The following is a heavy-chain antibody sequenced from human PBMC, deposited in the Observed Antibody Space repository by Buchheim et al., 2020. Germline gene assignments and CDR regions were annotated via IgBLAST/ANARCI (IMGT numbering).Heavy chain of an antibody. CDR1: GFTFSGYA. CDR2: ISHDGRDT. D-gene: IGHD4-17*01. V-gene: IGHV3-30-3*02. CDR3: AKNYGDYAADY. J-gene: IGHJ4*02. Sequence: QVQLVESGGGMVQPGGSLRLSCAASGFTFSGYAFFWVRQAPGKGLEWLAFISHDGRDTYYTDSVKGRFTISRDNSRNNLHLQMRSLTLEDTAIYYCAKNYGDYAADYWGQGTL.